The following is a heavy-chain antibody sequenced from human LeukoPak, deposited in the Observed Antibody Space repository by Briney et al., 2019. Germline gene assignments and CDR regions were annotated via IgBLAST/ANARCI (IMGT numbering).Heavy chain of an antibody. CDR2: IRSTGTIT. V-gene: IGHV3-48*01. CDR1: GFTFSTYN. J-gene: IGHJ4*02. CDR3: ARETDSGSYLGY. D-gene: IGHD3-10*01. Sequence: GGSLRLSCAASGFTFSTYNMNWVRQAPGKGLEWISFIRSTGTITYYTDSVKGRFTISRDNAKTSLYLQMNSLRADDTAVYYCARETDSGSYLGYWGQGALVTVSS.